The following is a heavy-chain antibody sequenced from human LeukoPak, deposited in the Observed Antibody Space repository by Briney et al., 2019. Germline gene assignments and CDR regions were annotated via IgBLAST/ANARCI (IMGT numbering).Heavy chain of an antibody. CDR1: GFTFDTYA. D-gene: IGHD2-15*01. CDR2: HSSGGTYI. J-gene: IGHJ4*02. CDR3: ARDRPTGRSRGVVVQ. Sequence: GASLRLSCAASGFTFDTYAMTWVRQAPGKGLEWVSSHSSGGTYIYYAESVRGRSTISRDNTKNFLYLQLSTLRVEDTAVYYCARDRPTGRSRGVVVQWGQGTLVTVSS. V-gene: IGHV3-21*01.